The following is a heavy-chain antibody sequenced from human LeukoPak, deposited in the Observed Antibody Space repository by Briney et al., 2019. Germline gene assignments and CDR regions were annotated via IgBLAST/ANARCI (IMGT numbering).Heavy chain of an antibody. CDR1: GYTLTELS. Sequence: ASVKVSCMVSGYTLTELSMHWVRQAPGKGLEWMGGFDPEDGETIYAQKFQGRVTMAEDTSTDTAYMELSSLRSEDTAVYYCATLRFLEWLLGDAFDIWGQGTMVTVSS. D-gene: IGHD3-3*01. J-gene: IGHJ3*02. CDR3: ATLRFLEWLLGDAFDI. V-gene: IGHV1-24*01. CDR2: FDPEDGET.